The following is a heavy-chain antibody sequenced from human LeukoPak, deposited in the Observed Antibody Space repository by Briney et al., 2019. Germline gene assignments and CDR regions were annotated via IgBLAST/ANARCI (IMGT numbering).Heavy chain of an antibody. V-gene: IGHV1-2*02. CDR1: GYTFTGYY. CDR2: INPNSGGT. J-gene: IGHJ4*02. D-gene: IGHD6-6*01. Sequence: GSVKVSCKASGYTFTGYYMHWVRQAPGQGLEWMGWINPNSGGTNYAQKFQGRVTMTRDTSISTPYMELSRLRSDDTAVYYCARDLDEYIKNDYWGQGTLVTVSS. CDR3: ARDLDEYIKNDY.